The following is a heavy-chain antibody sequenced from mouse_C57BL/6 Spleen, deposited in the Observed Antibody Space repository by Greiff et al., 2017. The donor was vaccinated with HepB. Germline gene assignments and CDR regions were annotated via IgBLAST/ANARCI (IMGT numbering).Heavy chain of an antibody. Sequence: EVQLVESGGGLVQPGGSLSLSCAASGFTFTDYYMSWVRQPPGKALEWLGFIRNKANGYTTEYSASVKGRFTIASDNSQSILYLQMNALGAEDSATYYCASSYYYGSRGYYAMDYWGQGTSVTVSS. V-gene: IGHV7-3*01. J-gene: IGHJ4*01. D-gene: IGHD1-1*01. CDR1: GFTFTDYY. CDR3: ASSYYYGSRGYYAMDY. CDR2: IRNKANGYTT.